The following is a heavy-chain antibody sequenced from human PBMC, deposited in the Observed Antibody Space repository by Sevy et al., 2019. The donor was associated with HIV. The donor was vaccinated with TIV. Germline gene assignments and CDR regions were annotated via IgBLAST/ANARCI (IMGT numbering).Heavy chain of an antibody. Sequence: GGSLRLSCAASGFTFSSYSMNWVRQAPGKGLEWVSYISSSSSTIYYADSVKGRFTISRDNAKNSLYLQMNGLGDEDTAVYYCARAGVGWYDYQPQPSQNFDYYYYGMDVWGQGTTVTVSS. CDR2: ISSSSSTI. D-gene: IGHD6-19*01. J-gene: IGHJ6*02. V-gene: IGHV3-48*02. CDR1: GFTFSSYS. CDR3: ARAGVGWYDYQPQPSQNFDYYYYGMDV.